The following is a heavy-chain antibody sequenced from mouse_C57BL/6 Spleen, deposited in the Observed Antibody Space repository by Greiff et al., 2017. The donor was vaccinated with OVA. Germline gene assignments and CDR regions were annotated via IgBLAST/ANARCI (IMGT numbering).Heavy chain of an antibody. V-gene: IGHV1-69*01. CDR2: IDPSDSYT. J-gene: IGHJ2*01. Sequence: QVQLQQPGAELVMPGASVKLSCKASGYTFTSYWMHWVKQRPGQGLEWIGEIDPSDSYTNYNQKFKGKSTLTVDKSSSTAYMQLSSLTSEDSAVYCCARRITTVVAGGYFDYWGQGTTLTVSS. CDR1: GYTFTSYW. CDR3: ARRITTVVAGGYFDY. D-gene: IGHD1-1*01.